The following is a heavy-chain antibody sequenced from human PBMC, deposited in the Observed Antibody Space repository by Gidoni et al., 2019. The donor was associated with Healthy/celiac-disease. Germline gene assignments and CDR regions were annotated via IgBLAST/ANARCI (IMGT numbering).Heavy chain of an antibody. CDR1: GFTFSSYA. D-gene: IGHD6-13*01. J-gene: IGHJ5*02. CDR2: ISGSGGST. CDR3: AKEGAAGGWFDP. V-gene: IGHV3-23*01. Sequence: EVQLLESGGGWVQPGGSLRLSCAASGFTFSSYAMSWVRQAPGTGLEWVSAISGSGGSTYYADSVKGRFTISRDNSKNTLYLQMNSLRAEDTAVYYCAKEGAAGGWFDPWGQGTLVTVSS.